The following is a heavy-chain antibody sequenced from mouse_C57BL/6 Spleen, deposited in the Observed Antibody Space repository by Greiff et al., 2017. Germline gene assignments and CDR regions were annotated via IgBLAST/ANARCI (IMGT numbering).Heavy chain of an antibody. CDR3: ASSDCGSSDFDD. J-gene: IGHJ2*01. CDR1: GYTFTDYY. D-gene: IGHD1-1*01. Sequence: VQLQQSGPELVKPGASVKISCKASGYTFTDYYMNWVKQSHGKSLEWIGDINPNNGGTSYNQKFKGKATLTVDTSSNTAYMELRSLTSEDSAVYYCASSDCGSSDFDDWGQGTTLTVSS. V-gene: IGHV1-26*01. CDR2: INPNNGGT.